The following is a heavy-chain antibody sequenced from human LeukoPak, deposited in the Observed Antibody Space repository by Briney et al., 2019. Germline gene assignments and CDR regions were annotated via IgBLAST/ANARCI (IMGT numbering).Heavy chain of an antibody. Sequence: GGSLRLSCAASGFTFSSYGMHWVRQAPGKGLEWVSGISGSGGTTYYADSVKGRFTISRDNSKNTLFLQMNSLRAEDTAVYYCAKDLLLWFGELLGGYFDYWGQGTLVTVSS. J-gene: IGHJ4*02. D-gene: IGHD3-10*01. CDR3: AKDLLLWFGELLGGYFDY. V-gene: IGHV3-23*01. CDR1: GFTFSSYG. CDR2: ISGSGGTT.